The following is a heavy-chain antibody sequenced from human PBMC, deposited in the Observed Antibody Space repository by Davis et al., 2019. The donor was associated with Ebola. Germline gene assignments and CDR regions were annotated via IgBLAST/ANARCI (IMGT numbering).Heavy chain of an antibody. V-gene: IGHV1-18*04. CDR3: ARHYGGSDAFDI. D-gene: IGHD4-23*01. CDR1: GYTFTNYG. CDR2: INPHNGNT. Sequence: ASVKVSCKASGYTFTNYGITWVRQAPGQGLEWMGWINPHNGNTNYAQNVQGRVTMTTDTSTSTAYMEVSSLRSEDTAVYYCARHYGGSDAFDIWGQGTMVTVSS. J-gene: IGHJ3*02.